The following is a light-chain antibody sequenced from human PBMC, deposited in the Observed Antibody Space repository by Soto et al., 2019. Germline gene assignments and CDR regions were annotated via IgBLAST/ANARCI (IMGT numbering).Light chain of an antibody. V-gene: IGKV3-20*01. J-gene: IGKJ5*01. CDR1: QSVSSNY. CDR3: QQYGSSLIT. CDR2: GAS. Sequence: ENVLTQAPGTLSLSPGERATLSCRASQSVSSNYLAWYQQKPVQAPRLLIYGASSRATGIPDRFSGSGSGTDFTLTISRLEPEDFAVYYCQQYGSSLITFGQGTRLEIK.